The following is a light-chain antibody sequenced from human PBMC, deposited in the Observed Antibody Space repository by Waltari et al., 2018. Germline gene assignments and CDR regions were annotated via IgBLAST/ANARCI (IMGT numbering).Light chain of an antibody. J-gene: IGLJ2*01. CDR3: TTWDGSLSAVV. CDR1: SSTIGSNF. V-gene: IGLV1-47*01. Sequence: QSVVTQPPSASGTPGPRVPIACSGSSSTIGSNFVYWYQPPPAATPKVLIFRNDRRPAGVPDRFSGSKSGTSASLDISGLRSEDEANYYCTTWDGSLSAVVFGGGTKLTVL. CDR2: RND.